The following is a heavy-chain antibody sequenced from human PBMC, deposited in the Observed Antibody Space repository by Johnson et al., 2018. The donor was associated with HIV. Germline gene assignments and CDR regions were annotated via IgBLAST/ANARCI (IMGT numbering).Heavy chain of an antibody. V-gene: IGHV3-20*04. J-gene: IGHJ3*02. CDR2: INWNGGST. D-gene: IGHD2-2*01. Sequence: VQLVESGGGLVQPGGSLRLSCAASGFTFSSYAMSWVRQAPGKGLEWVSGINWNGGSTGYADSVKGRFTISRDNAKNSLYLQMNSLRAEDTAVYYCARNGLIPAAKGVAFDIWGHGTTVTVSS. CDR3: ARNGLIPAAKGVAFDI. CDR1: GFTFSSYA.